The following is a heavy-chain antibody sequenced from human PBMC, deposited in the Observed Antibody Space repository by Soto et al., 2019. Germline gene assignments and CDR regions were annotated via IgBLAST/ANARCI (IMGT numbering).Heavy chain of an antibody. J-gene: IGHJ4*02. CDR3: VRATYYYDSSGWYYFDY. D-gene: IGHD3-22*01. Sequence: SVKVSCKASGCTFSSYAISWVRQAPGQGLEWMGGIIPIFGTANYAQKFQGRVTITADESTSTAYMELSSLRSEDTAVYYCVRATYYYDSSGWYYFDYWGQGTLVTVSS. CDR2: IIPIFGTA. CDR1: GCTFSSYA. V-gene: IGHV1-69*13.